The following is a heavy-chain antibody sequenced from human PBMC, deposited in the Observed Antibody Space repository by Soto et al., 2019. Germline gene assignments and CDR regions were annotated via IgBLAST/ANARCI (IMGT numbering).Heavy chain of an antibody. V-gene: IGHV3-33*01. Sequence: ESGGGVVQPGRSLRLSCAASGFTFSSYVMHWVRQAPGKGLEWVAVIWYDGSTKYYADSVKGRFTISRENSKNTLYLQMNSLRAEDTAVYYCARDYGSGYFDYWGQGTLVTVSS. CDR3: ARDYGSGYFDY. CDR2: IWYDGSTK. D-gene: IGHD3-10*01. J-gene: IGHJ4*02. CDR1: GFTFSSYV.